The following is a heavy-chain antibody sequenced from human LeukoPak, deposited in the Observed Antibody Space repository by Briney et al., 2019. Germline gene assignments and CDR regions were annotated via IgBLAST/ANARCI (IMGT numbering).Heavy chain of an antibody. J-gene: IGHJ6*02. CDR1: GYPFTSYG. D-gene: IGHD2-15*01. Sequence: GASVKVSFKASGYPFTSYGISWGRPAPGQGLEWMGWITAYNGNTNYAQKLQGRVTMTTDTSTSTAYMELRSLRSDDTDVYYCARDRYCSGGSCYSYGMDVWGQGTTVTVFS. V-gene: IGHV1-18*01. CDR3: ARDRYCSGGSCYSYGMDV. CDR2: ITAYNGNT.